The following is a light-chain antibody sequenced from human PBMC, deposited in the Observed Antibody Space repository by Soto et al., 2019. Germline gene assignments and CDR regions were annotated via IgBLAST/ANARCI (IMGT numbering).Light chain of an antibody. J-gene: IGKJ1*01. Sequence: EIVMTQSPATLSVSPGERSTLSGRASQSVSSNLAWYQQKPGQAPRLLIYGASTRATGIPARFSGSGSGTEFTLTISSLQSEAFAVDYCQQYNNWPFPSWTFGQGTKVEIK. CDR2: GAS. V-gene: IGKV3-15*01. CDR3: QQYNNWPFPSWT. CDR1: QSVSSN.